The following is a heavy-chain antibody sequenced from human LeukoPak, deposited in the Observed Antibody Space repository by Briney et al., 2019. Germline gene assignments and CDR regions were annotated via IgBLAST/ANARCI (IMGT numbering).Heavy chain of an antibody. CDR2: IYHSGST. D-gene: IGHD3-16*02. CDR1: GYSISSGYY. J-gene: IGHJ3*02. CDR3: ATLSKGKGAFDI. Sequence: PSETLSLTCAVSGYSISSGYYWGWIRQPPGKGLEWIGSIYHSGSTYYNPSLKSRVTISVDTSKNQFSLKLSSVTAADTAVNYCATLSKGKGAFDIWGQGTIVTVSS. V-gene: IGHV4-38-2*01.